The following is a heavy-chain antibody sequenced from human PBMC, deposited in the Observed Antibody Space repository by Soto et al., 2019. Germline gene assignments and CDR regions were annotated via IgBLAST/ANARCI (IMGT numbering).Heavy chain of an antibody. CDR2: INTEGSST. CDR3: ARKDILTGLDY. J-gene: IGHJ4*02. CDR1: GFTFTSYW. D-gene: IGHD3-9*01. Sequence: EVQLVESGGNLVQPGGSLRLSCAASGFTFTSYWMHWVRQAPGMGLVWVARINTEGSSTSYADAVKGRFTISRDNAKNTLYLQLDSLRAEDTAVYSWARKDILTGLDYWGQGTLVSVSS. V-gene: IGHV3-74*01.